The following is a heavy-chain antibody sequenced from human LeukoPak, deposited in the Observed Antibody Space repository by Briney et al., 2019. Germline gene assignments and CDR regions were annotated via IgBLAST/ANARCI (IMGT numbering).Heavy chain of an antibody. CDR1: GYTFPGYY. V-gene: IGHV1-2*02. D-gene: IGHD2-2*01. J-gene: IGHJ5*02. Sequence: ASVKVSCKASGYTFPGYYIHWVGPAPGQGRGWMGWINPNNRGTNYAQKIQGRVTMTRDTSISTAYMELSRLRSDDTAVYYCARGGRNIVVVPAAIEWGFDPWGQGTLVTVSS. CDR2: INPNNRGT. CDR3: ARGGRNIVVVPAAIEWGFDP.